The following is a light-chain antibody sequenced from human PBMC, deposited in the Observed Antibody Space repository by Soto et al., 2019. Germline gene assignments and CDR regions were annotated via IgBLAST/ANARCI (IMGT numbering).Light chain of an antibody. J-gene: IGKJ1*01. CDR2: KAS. CDR1: QSISVW. V-gene: IGKV1-5*03. Sequence: DIPLTQSHSTLSASVGERVTLXCRASQSISVWLAWYQQKAGKAPNLLIYKASRLESGVPSRFSGSGSETEFTLTISGLQPGDSATYYYQQYNSYSPTFGQGTKVDIK. CDR3: QQYNSYSPT.